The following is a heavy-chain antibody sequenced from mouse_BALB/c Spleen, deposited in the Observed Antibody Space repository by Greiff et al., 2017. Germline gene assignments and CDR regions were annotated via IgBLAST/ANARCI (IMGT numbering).Heavy chain of an antibody. D-gene: IGHD2-4*01. Sequence: EVKLVESGGGLVKPGGSLKLSCAASGFTFSSYAMSWVRQTPEKRLEWVASISSGGSTYYPDSVKGRFTISRDNARNILYLQMSSLRSEDTAMYYCAGTMITARFAYWGQGTLVTVSA. J-gene: IGHJ3*01. CDR1: GFTFSSYA. V-gene: IGHV5-6-5*01. CDR3: AGTMITARFAY. CDR2: ISSGGST.